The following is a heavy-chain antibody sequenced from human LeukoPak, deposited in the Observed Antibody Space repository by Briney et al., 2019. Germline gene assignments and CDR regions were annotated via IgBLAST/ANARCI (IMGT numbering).Heavy chain of an antibody. V-gene: IGHV4-4*02. CDR2: IYHSGST. CDR3: ARGMSVGVTSDY. Sequence: SETLSLTCAVSGGSISSSNWWSWVRQPPGKGLEWIGEIYHSGSTNYNPSLKSRVTISVDTSKNQFSLKLSSVTAADTAVYYCARGMSVGVTSDYWGQGTLVTVSS. D-gene: IGHD1-26*01. CDR1: GGSISSSNW. J-gene: IGHJ4*02.